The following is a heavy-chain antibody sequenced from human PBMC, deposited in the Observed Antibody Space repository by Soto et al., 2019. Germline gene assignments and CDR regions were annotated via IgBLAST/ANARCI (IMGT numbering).Heavy chain of an antibody. J-gene: IGHJ4*02. CDR2: ISYDGSNK. CDR1: GFTFSSYA. CDR3: AREGEEYYYDSSGTFDY. V-gene: IGHV3-30-3*01. Sequence: PGGSLRLSCAASGFTFSSYAMHWVRQAPGKGLEWVAVISYDGSNKYYADSVKGRFTISRDNSKNTLYLQMNSLRAEDTAVYYCAREGEEYYYDSSGTFDYWGQGTLVTVSS. D-gene: IGHD3-22*01.